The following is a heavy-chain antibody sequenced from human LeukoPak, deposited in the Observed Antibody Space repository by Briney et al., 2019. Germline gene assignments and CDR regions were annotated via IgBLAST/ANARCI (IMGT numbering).Heavy chain of an antibody. J-gene: IGHJ4*02. D-gene: IGHD6-19*01. V-gene: IGHV4-34*01. CDR1: GGSFSGYY. Sequence: SETLSLTCAVYGGSFSGYYWSWIRQPPGKGLEWIGEINHSGSTNYNPSLKSRVTISVDTSKNKFSLKLSSVTAADTAVYYCARGAVAGAFDYWGQGTLVTVSS. CDR2: INHSGST. CDR3: ARGAVAGAFDY.